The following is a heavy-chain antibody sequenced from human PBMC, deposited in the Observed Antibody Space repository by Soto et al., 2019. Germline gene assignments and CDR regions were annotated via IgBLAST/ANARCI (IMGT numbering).Heavy chain of an antibody. CDR2: INPNSGGT. J-gene: IGHJ6*02. Sequence: GASVKVSCKASGYTFTGYYMHWVRQAPGQGLEWMGWINPNSGGTNYAQKFQGWVTMTRDTSISTAYMELSRLRSDDTAVYYCARGQNYGSGSYLDYYYYGMDVWGQGTTVTVSS. D-gene: IGHD3-10*01. V-gene: IGHV1-2*04. CDR3: ARGQNYGSGSYLDYYYYGMDV. CDR1: GYTFTGYY.